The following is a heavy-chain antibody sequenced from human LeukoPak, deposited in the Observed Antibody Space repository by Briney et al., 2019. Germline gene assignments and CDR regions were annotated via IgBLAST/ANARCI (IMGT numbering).Heavy chain of an antibody. Sequence: PSETLSLTCTVSGGSIDSYYWSWIRQPPGKGLEWIGYVYYSGRTNYNPSLKSRVTISVDTSKNQFSLKLSSVTAADTAVYYCARTFSESYYYYGMDVWGQGTTVTVSS. V-gene: IGHV4-59*01. CDR2: VYYSGRT. CDR1: GGSIDSYY. D-gene: IGHD1-26*01. J-gene: IGHJ6*02. CDR3: ARTFSESYYYYGMDV.